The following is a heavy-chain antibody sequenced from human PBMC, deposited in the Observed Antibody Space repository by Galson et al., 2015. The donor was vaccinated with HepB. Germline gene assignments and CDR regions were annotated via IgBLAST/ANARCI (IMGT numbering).Heavy chain of an antibody. Sequence: QSGAEVKKPGESLKISCKGSGYSFTSYWIGWVRQMPGKGLEWMGIIYPGDSDTRYSPSFQGQVTISADKSISTAYLQWSSLKASDTAMYYCARSFRIAAAGSYYYYGMDVWGQGTTVTVSS. J-gene: IGHJ6*02. D-gene: IGHD6-13*01. CDR3: ARSFRIAAAGSYYYYGMDV. CDR1: GYSFTSYW. V-gene: IGHV5-51*01. CDR2: IYPGDSDT.